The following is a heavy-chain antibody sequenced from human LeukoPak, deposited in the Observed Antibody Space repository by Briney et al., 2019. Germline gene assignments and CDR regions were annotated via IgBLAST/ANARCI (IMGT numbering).Heavy chain of an antibody. CDR2: INQSGST. CDR3: ARVDDY. CDR1: GASSTGQY. J-gene: IGHJ4*02. Sequence: PPETLSLTCAVYGASSTGQYWSWVRQPPGKGLEWIGEINQSGSTNYNPSLKSGVTMSVDTSKNQMSLKLGAATAAYTAAYDCARVDDYWGQGTLVTVSS. D-gene: IGHD3/OR15-3a*01. V-gene: IGHV4-34*01.